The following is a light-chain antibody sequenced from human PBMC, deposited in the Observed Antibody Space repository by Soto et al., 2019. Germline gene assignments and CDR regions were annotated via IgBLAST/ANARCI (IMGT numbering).Light chain of an antibody. CDR2: RAS. V-gene: IGKV3-15*01. CDR1: RSVSSN. Sequence: ETVMTQSPATLSVSPGERATLSCRASRSVSSNLAWYQQKPGQAPRLLIYRASIRATGIPARFSGSGSGTEFTLTISSLQSEDFAVYFCQQYNNWPPYTFGQGTKLEIK. J-gene: IGKJ2*01. CDR3: QQYNNWPPYT.